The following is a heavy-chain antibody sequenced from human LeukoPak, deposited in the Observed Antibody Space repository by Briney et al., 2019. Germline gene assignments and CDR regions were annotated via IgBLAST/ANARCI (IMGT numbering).Heavy chain of an antibody. D-gene: IGHD3-10*01. Sequence: ASVKVSCKASGYTFTSYAMHWVRRAPGQRLEWMGWINAGNGNTKYSQKFQGRVTITRDTSASTAYMELSSLRSEDTAVYYCARVMVRGVIIYFDYWGQGTLVTVSS. CDR2: INAGNGNT. CDR1: GYTFTSYA. J-gene: IGHJ4*02. CDR3: ARVMVRGVIIYFDY. V-gene: IGHV1-3*01.